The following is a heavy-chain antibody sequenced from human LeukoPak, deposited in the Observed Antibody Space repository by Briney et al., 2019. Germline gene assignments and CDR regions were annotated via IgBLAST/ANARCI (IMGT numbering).Heavy chain of an antibody. CDR2: IRYDGSNK. CDR1: GFTFSSYG. Sequence: GGSLRLSCAASGFTFSSYGMHWVRQAPGKGLEWVAFIRYDGSNKYYADSVKGRFTISRDNSKNTLYMQMNSLRAEDTAVYYCASQDIVVVPAAMDYWGQGTLVTVSS. J-gene: IGHJ4*02. D-gene: IGHD2-2*01. CDR3: ASQDIVVVPAAMDY. V-gene: IGHV3-30*02.